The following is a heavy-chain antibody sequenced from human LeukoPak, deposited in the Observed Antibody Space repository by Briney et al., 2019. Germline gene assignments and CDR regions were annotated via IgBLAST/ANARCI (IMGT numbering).Heavy chain of an antibody. CDR2: SSSVGNI. CDR1: GFTFSDYY. V-gene: IGHV3-69-1*01. J-gene: IGHJ4*02. Sequence: GGSLRLSCAASGFTFSDYYMNWLRQAPGRGLEWVSYSSSVGNIYYADSMKGRFTISRDNAKNSLYLQMNSLTAEDTAVYYCATTHGDFDWLMYYWGQGTLVTVSS. CDR3: ATTHGDFDWLMYY. D-gene: IGHD3-9*01.